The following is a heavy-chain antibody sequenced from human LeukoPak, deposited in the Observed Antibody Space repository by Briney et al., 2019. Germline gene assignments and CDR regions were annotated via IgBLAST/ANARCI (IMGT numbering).Heavy chain of an antibody. V-gene: IGHV1-18*01. J-gene: IGHJ4*02. CDR1: GYTFPSYG. Sequence: ASVKVSCRASGYTFPSYGISWVRQPPGQGLEWMGWISADNGNTNYAQQLQGRVTMTTDTSTSPAYRELRSLRSDDTAVYSCASLFAGYCSSTSCPSDYWGQGTLVTVSS. CDR3: ASLFAGYCSSTSCPSDY. CDR2: ISADNGNT. D-gene: IGHD2-2*01.